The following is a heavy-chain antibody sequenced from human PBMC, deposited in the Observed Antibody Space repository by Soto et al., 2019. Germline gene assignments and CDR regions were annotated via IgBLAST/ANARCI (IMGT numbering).Heavy chain of an antibody. D-gene: IGHD3-16*01. J-gene: IGHJ5*01. CDR3: ARDRWGRDSFDS. CDR2: IIPVFGTA. CDR1: GGVFRNYA. Sequence: QVQLVQSGAEVKKPGSSVKVSCKASGGVFRNYAINWVRQAPGQGLEWMGGIIPVFGTADYPQKFQGRVTITADESTTTASRALTSLKTEDTAVYFCARDRWGRDSFDSWGQGTLVTVAS. V-gene: IGHV1-69*01.